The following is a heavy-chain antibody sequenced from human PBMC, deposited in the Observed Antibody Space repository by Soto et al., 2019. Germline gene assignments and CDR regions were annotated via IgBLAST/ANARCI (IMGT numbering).Heavy chain of an antibody. CDR1: GYTFTSYY. D-gene: IGHD3-3*01. J-gene: IGHJ6*02. Sequence: ASVKVSCKASGYTFTSYYMHWVRQAPGQGLEWMGIINPSGGSTSYAQKFQGRVTMTRDTSTSTVYMELSSLRSEDTAVYYCARARRITIFGVVRNGMDVCGQGTTVTVSS. V-gene: IGHV1-46*01. CDR3: ARARRITIFGVVRNGMDV. CDR2: INPSGGST.